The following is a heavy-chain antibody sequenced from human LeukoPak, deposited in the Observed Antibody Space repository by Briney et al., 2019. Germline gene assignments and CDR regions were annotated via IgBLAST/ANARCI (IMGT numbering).Heavy chain of an antibody. CDR3: TKGAMDTITADI. CDR2: ISSSTTTI. D-gene: IGHD5-24*01. J-gene: IGHJ4*02. CDR1: GFTFSYYE. Sequence: GGSLRLSCAGSGFTFSYYEMNWVRQAPGKGLEWGSYISSSTTTIHYADSVKGRFTVSRDNAKNSLYLQMNSLTAEDTAFYYCTKGAMDTITADIWGQGTLVTVSS. V-gene: IGHV3-48*03.